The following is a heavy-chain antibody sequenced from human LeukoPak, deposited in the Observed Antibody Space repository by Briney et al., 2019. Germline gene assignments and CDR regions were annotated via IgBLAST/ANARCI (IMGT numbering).Heavy chain of an antibody. CDR1: GFSCSGYW. J-gene: IGHJ5*02. Sequence: GGSLRLSCAASGFSCSGYWMHWVRQAPGVGLVWVSRINTDGGYAADAASGKGRFTISRDNAKNTLHLQMNSPRVEDTAVYYCECTYYYGASGSPWGQGTLVTVSS. D-gene: IGHD3-10*01. CDR3: ECTYYYGASGSP. CDR2: INTDGGYA. V-gene: IGHV3-74*01.